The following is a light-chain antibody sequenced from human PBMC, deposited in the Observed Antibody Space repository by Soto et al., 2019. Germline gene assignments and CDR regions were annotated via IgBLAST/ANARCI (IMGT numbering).Light chain of an antibody. Sequence: QSVLTQPASVSGSPGQSITISCTRTSSDVGSYNFVSWYQQHPGKVPEVMIYEVSKRPSGVSDRFSGSKSGNTASLTISGLQAEDEADYYCCADAGRSTYVFGTGTKVTVL. CDR3: CADAGRSTYV. CDR2: EVS. CDR1: SSDVGSYNF. V-gene: IGLV2-23*02. J-gene: IGLJ1*01.